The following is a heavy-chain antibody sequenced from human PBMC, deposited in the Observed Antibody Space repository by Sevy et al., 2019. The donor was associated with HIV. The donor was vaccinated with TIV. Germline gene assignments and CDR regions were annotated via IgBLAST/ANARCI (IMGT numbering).Heavy chain of an antibody. D-gene: IGHD6-19*01. CDR2: TYYRSKWYK. CDR1: GDSVSSNSAA. CDR3: ARVGYDSGCFDY. J-gene: IGHJ4*02. Sequence: SQTLSLTCAISGDSVSSNSAAWNWIRQSPSRGLEWLGRTYYRSKWYKDYAVSVKSRITINPDTSKNQFSLLLNSVTPEDTAVDYCARVGYDSGCFDYWGQGTLVTVSS. V-gene: IGHV6-1*01.